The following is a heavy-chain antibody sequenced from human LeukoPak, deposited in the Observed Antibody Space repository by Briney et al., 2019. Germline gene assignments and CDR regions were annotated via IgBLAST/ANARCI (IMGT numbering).Heavy chain of an antibody. CDR2: IGSSDSTT. Sequence: GGSLRLSCVASGFTFSSYEMNWVRQAPGKGLEWLSYIGSSDSTTHYADSVKGRFTISRDNAKNSLYLQMNSLRADDTAVYYCARGPNTDYGRRYYYYMDVWGKGTTVTVS. CDR1: GFTFSSYE. J-gene: IGHJ6*03. D-gene: IGHD4-17*01. CDR3: ARGPNTDYGRRYYYYMDV. V-gene: IGHV3-48*03.